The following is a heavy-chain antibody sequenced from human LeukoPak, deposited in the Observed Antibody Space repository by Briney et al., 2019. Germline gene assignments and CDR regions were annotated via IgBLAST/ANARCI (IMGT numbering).Heavy chain of an antibody. J-gene: IGHJ4*02. CDR1: GYSFTSYW. Sequence: GESLKISCKGSGYSFTSYWIGWVRQMPGKGLEWMAMMYPGDSDTRYSPSFQGQVTISADKSISTAYLQWSSLKASDTAIYYCARHTTNSQRVIDYWGQGTLVTVSS. CDR3: ARHTTNSQRVIDY. CDR2: MYPGDSDT. D-gene: IGHD1-14*01. V-gene: IGHV5-51*01.